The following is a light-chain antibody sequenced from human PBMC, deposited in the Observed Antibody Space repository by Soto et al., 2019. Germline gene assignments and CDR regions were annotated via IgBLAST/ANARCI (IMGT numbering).Light chain of an antibody. CDR2: DAS. CDR1: QSVSSY. Sequence: IVLTQSPATLSLSPGERATLSCRASQSVSSYLAWYQQKPGQAPRLLIYDASNRATGIPARFSGSGSGTDFTLTISSLGPEDFAVYYCQQRSNWPPWTFGQGTQFDIK. J-gene: IGKJ1*01. CDR3: QQRSNWPPWT. V-gene: IGKV3-11*01.